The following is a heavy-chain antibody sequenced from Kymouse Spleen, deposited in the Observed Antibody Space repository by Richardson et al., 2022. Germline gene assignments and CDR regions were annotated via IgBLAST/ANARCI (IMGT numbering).Heavy chain of an antibody. J-gene: IGHJ3*02. CDR3: TDSSGWYGAFDI. Sequence: EVQLVESGGGLVKPGGSLRLSCAASGFTFSNAWMSWVRQAPGKGLEWVGRIKSKTDGGTTDYAAPVKGRFTISRDDSKNTLYLQMNSLKTEDTAVYYCTDSSGWYGAFDIWGQGTMVTVSS. CDR2: IKSKTDGGTT. V-gene: IGHV3-15*01. CDR1: GFTFSNAW. D-gene: IGHD6-19*01.